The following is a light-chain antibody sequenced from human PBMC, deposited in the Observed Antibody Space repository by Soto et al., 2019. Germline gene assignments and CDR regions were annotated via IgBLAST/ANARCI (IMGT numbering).Light chain of an antibody. CDR1: SSNIGAGYD. CDR2: GNS. CDR3: QSYDSSLSSYV. Sequence: QSVLTQPPSVSRAPGQRVTISCTGSSSNIGAGYDVHWYQQLPGTAPKLLIYGNSNRPSGVPDRFSGSQSGTSASLAITGLQAEDEADYYCQSYDSSLSSYVFGTGTKLTVL. V-gene: IGLV1-40*01. J-gene: IGLJ1*01.